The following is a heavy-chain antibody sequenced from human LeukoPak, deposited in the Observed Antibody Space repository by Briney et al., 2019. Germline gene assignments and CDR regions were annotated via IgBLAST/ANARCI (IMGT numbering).Heavy chain of an antibody. CDR1: EFSVGSNY. CDR2: IYSGGST. D-gene: IGHD3-10*01. Sequence: GGSLRLSCAASEFSVGSNYMTWVRQAPGKGLEWVSLIYSGGSTYYADSVKGRFTISRDNSKNTLYLQMNSLRAEDTAVYYCAKNDYYGSGPHDAFDIWGQGTMVTVSS. CDR3: AKNDYYGSGPHDAFDI. V-gene: IGHV3-53*01. J-gene: IGHJ3*02.